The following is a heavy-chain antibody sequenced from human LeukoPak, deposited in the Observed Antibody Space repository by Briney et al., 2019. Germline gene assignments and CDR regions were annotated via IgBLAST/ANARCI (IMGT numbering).Heavy chain of an antibody. CDR3: ARGRSVWFGELLNNY. CDR1: GYTFTSYD. J-gene: IGHJ4*02. D-gene: IGHD3-10*01. CDR2: MNPNSGNT. V-gene: IGHV1-8*01. Sequence: ASVKVSCKASGYTFTSYDINWVRQATGQGLEWIGWMNPNSGNTGYAQKFQGRVTMTRNTSISTAYMELSSLRSEDTAVYYCARGRSVWFGELLNNYWGQGTLVTVSS.